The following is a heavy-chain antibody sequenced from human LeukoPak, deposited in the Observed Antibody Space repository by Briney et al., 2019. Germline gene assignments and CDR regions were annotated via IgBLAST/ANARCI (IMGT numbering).Heavy chain of an antibody. CDR3: ARDLLYSGSYYSPYYFDY. V-gene: IGHV3-21*01. J-gene: IGHJ4*02. CDR1: GFTFSSYS. D-gene: IGHD1-26*01. Sequence: GGSLRLSCAASGFTFSSYSLNWVRQAPGKGLEWVSSISSSSSYIYYADSVKGRFTISRDNAKNSLYLQMNSLRAEDTAVYYCARDLLYSGSYYSPYYFDYWGQGTLVTVSS. CDR2: ISSSSSYI.